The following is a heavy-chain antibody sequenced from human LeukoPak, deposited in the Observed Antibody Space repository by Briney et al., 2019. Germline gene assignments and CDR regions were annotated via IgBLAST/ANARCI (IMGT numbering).Heavy chain of an antibody. V-gene: IGHV1-8*01. CDR1: GYTFTSYD. J-gene: IGHJ5*02. Sequence: VASVKVSCKASGYTFTSYDINWVRQATRQGLEWMGWMNPNSGNTGYAQKFQGRVTMTRNTSISTAYMELSSLRSEDTAVYYCARGPGWGLNMRFDPWGQGTLVTVSS. CDR3: ARGPGWGLNMRFDP. CDR2: MNPNSGNT. D-gene: IGHD6-19*01.